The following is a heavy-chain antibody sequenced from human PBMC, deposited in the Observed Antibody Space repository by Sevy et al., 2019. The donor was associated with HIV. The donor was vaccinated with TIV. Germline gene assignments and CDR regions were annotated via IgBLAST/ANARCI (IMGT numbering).Heavy chain of an antibody. D-gene: IGHD3-10*01. CDR1: GYSISSNYY. CDR2: THQSGRP. V-gene: IGHV4-38-2*01. CDR3: ARNSAAYYAFDY. J-gene: IGHJ4*02. Sequence: SETLSLTCAVSGYSISSNYYWGWIRQPPGKGLEWIGSTHQSGRPYYNPSLKSRVTISVDTSKNQFSLKLRSVTAADAAVYYCARNSAAYYAFDYWGQGTLVTVSS.